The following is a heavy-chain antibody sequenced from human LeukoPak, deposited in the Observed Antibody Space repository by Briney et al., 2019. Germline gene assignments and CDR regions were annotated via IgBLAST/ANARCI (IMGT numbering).Heavy chain of an antibody. V-gene: IGHV4-34*01. D-gene: IGHD4-17*01. CDR1: GGSISSFY. J-gene: IGHJ4*02. Sequence: SETLSLTCTVSGGSISSFYWNWIRQPPGKGLEWIGEINHGGGTKYNPSLKSRATISVDTSKKQFSLNLSSVTAADTAVYYCARGEDGTGDYRPTYFDSWGQGTLVTVSS. CDR3: ARGEDGTGDYRPTYFDS. CDR2: INHGGGT.